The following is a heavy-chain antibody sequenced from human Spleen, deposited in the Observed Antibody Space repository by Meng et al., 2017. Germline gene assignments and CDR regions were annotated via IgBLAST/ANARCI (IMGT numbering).Heavy chain of an antibody. V-gene: IGHV3-73*01. D-gene: IGHD3-3*02. CDR1: GFTFSGSD. CDR3: TVFSRGHI. J-gene: IGHJ3*02. CDR2: IRSKTDTYAT. Sequence: GGSLKISCVVSGFTFSGSDVHWVRQASGKGLEWVGRIRSKTDTYATAFAASVKGRFTISRDDSKNTAYLQLNSLKTEDTAVYYCTVFSRGHIWGQGTMVTVSS.